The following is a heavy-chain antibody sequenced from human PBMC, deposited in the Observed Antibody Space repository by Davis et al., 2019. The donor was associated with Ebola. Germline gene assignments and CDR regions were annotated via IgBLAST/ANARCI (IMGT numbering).Heavy chain of an antibody. CDR1: GFTFSSYS. CDR2: ISSSSSTL. J-gene: IGHJ6*04. Sequence: PGGSLRLSCAASGFTFSSYSMNWVRQAPGKGLEWVSYISSSSSTLYYADSVKGRFTISRDNAKNSLYLQMNSLRDEDTAVYYCARRFYDFWSGYPDYGMDVWGKGTTVTVSS. V-gene: IGHV3-48*02. CDR3: ARRFYDFWSGYPDYGMDV. D-gene: IGHD3-3*01.